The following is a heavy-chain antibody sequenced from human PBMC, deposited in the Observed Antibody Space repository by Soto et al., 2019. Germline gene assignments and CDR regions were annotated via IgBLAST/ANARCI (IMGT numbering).Heavy chain of an antibody. CDR2: ISYDGRNQ. CDR3: ARDLIRGDNHWIDP. V-gene: IGHV3-30*04. CDR1: GFTFTAYA. Sequence: QVQLVESGGGVVQPGRSLRLSCAASGFTFTAYALYWVRQAPGKGLEWVAVISYDGRNQYYADSVKGRFTISRDNSKNTLFLRVGSLRPDDTAVYYCARDLIRGDNHWIDPWGQGTLVTVSS. D-gene: IGHD3-10*01. J-gene: IGHJ5*02.